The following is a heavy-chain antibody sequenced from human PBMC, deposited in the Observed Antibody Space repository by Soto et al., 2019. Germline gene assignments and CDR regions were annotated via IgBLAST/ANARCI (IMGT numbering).Heavy chain of an antibody. V-gene: IGHV4-39*01. J-gene: IGHJ6*02. CDR1: GYSVSSSNYY. D-gene: IGHD2-15*01. CDR3: APLSVSLSGPYGIHV. Sequence: SETLSLTCSVSGYSVSSSNYYWAWIRQPPGKGLEWIGSMLYSGLTYYNPSLKSRVTLSVDTSKNQFSVRLNSVTASDTAVYYCAPLSVSLSGPYGIHVWGQGTTVTVSS. CDR2: MLYSGLT.